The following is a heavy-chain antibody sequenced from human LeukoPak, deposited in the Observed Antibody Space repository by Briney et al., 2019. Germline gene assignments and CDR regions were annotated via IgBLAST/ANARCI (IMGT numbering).Heavy chain of an antibody. CDR3: ARDSLAAAGEQLDY. Sequence: SVKVSCKASGGTFSSYAISWVRQAPGQGLEWTGGIIPIFGTANYAQKFQGRVTITADKSTSTAYMELSSLRSEDTAVYYCARDSLAAAGEQLDYWGQGTLVTVSS. V-gene: IGHV1-69*06. CDR1: GGTFSSYA. D-gene: IGHD6-13*01. CDR2: IIPIFGTA. J-gene: IGHJ4*02.